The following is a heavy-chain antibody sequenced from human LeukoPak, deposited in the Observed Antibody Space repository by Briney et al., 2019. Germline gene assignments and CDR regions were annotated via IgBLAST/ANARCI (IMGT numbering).Heavy chain of an antibody. Sequence: GGSLRLSCAASGFTFSSYWMSWVRQAPGKGLEWVANIKQDGSEKYYVDSVKGRFTISRDNAKDSLYLQMNSLRAEDTAVYYCARDEGTSGYDLLDYWGQGTLVTVSS. V-gene: IGHV3-7*01. CDR1: GFTFSSYW. CDR3: ARDEGTSGYDLLDY. J-gene: IGHJ4*01. D-gene: IGHD5-12*01. CDR2: IKQDGSEK.